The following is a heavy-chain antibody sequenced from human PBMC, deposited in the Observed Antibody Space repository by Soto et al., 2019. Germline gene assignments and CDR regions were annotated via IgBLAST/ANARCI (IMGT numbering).Heavy chain of an antibody. J-gene: IGHJ6*02. V-gene: IGHV3-33*01. D-gene: IGHD3-3*01. CDR3: ARDRPEWSKNYYYGMDV. Sequence: GGSLRLSCAASGFTFSSYGMHWVRQAPGKGLEWVAVIWYDGSNKYYADSVKGRFTISRDNSKNTLYLQMNSLRAEDTAVYYCARDRPEWSKNYYYGMDVWGQGTTVTVSS. CDR1: GFTFSSYG. CDR2: IWYDGSNK.